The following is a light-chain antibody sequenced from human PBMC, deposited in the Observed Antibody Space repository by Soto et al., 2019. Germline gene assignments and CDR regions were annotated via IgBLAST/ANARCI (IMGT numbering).Light chain of an antibody. CDR1: NNDVANYNL. J-gene: IGLJ3*02. V-gene: IGLV2-23*01. CDR3: CSYAGSRSWV. Sequence: QSALTQPASVSGSPGQSITISCTGTNNDVANYNLVSWYQQHPGKAPKPRIYEGSKRPSGVSNRFSGSKSANTASLTISGLQAEDEADYYCCSYAGSRSWVFGGGTKVTVL. CDR2: EGS.